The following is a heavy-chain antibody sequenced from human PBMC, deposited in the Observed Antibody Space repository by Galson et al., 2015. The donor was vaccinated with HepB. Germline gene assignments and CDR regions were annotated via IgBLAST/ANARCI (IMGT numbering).Heavy chain of an antibody. D-gene: IGHD3-3*01. CDR2: IWYDGSDH. J-gene: IGHJ4*02. CDR1: GFSFSDYG. CDR3: ARDPRVFGGYYLYYFDY. V-gene: IGHV3-33*01. Sequence: SLRLSCAASGFSFSDYGMHWVRQAPGKGLEWVAVIWYDGSDHSYADSVKGRFTISRDNSKNTVYLQMSTLRAEDTAVYYCARDPRVFGGYYLYYFDYWGQGTLVTVSS.